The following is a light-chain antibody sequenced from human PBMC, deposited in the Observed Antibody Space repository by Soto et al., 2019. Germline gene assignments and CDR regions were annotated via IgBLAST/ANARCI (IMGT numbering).Light chain of an antibody. CDR2: GNS. Sequence: QSVLTQPPSVSGAPGQRVTISFTGSSSNIGAGYDVHWYQQLPGTAPKLLIYGNSNRPSGVPDRFSGSKSGPSASLAITGLQAEDEADYYCQSYDSSLSGHVVFGGGTKLTVL. CDR3: QSYDSSLSGHVV. V-gene: IGLV1-40*01. CDR1: SSNIGAGYD. J-gene: IGLJ2*01.